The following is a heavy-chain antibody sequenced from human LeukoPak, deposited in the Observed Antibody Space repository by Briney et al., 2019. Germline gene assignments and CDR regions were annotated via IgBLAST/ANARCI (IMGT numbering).Heavy chain of an antibody. Sequence: PGGSLRLSCAASGFTFSSYAMHWVRQAPGKGLEWVAVISYDGSNKYYADSVKGRSTISRDNAKNSLYLQMNSLRAEDTAVYYCASKLRFGDQSDYWGQGTLVTVSS. CDR1: GFTFSSYA. CDR3: ASKLRFGDQSDY. J-gene: IGHJ4*02. V-gene: IGHV3-30*04. CDR2: ISYDGSNK. D-gene: IGHD3-10*01.